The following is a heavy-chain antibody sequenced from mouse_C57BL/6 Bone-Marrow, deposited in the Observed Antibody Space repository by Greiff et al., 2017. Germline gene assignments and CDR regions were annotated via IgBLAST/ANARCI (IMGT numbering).Heavy chain of an antibody. V-gene: IGHV1-81*01. Sequence: QVQLKQSGAELARPGASVKLSCKASGYTFTSYGISWVKQRTGQGLEWIGEIYPRSGNTYYNEKFKGKATLTADKSSSTAYMELRSLTSEDSAVYFCAKRTGYYFDYWGQGTPLTVSS. J-gene: IGHJ2*01. CDR1: GYTFTSYG. D-gene: IGHD4-1*01. CDR3: AKRTGYYFDY. CDR2: IYPRSGNT.